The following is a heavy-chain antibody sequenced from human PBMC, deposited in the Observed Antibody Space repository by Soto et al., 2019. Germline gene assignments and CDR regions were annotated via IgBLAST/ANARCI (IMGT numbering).Heavy chain of an antibody. CDR3: AGGGAYCTSVTCLFDSF. Sequence: QAQLVQSGAEVKKPGASVKVSCRASGYTFSSYGYAWVRQAPGQGLEWMGWISAYNGDTNYAQKFQDRVTLTTDRTTTTAYMELRNLGSDDTAVYYCAGGGAYCTSVTCLFDSFWGLGSLDTVSS. CDR2: ISAYNGDT. J-gene: IGHJ4*02. CDR1: GYTFSSYG. D-gene: IGHD2-21*01. V-gene: IGHV1-18*01.